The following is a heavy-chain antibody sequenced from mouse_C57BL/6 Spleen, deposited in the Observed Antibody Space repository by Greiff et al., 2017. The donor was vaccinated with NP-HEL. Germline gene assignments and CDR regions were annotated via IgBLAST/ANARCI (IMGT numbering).Heavy chain of an antibody. Sequence: EVQLVESGGGLVKPGGSLKLSCAASGFTFSDYGMHWVRQAPEKGLEWVAYISSGSSTIYYADTVKGRFTISRDNAKNTLFLQMTSLRSEDTAMYYCAIGSGDAMDYWGQGTSVTVSS. CDR1: GFTFSDYG. V-gene: IGHV5-17*01. D-gene: IGHD1-1*01. CDR2: ISSGSSTI. CDR3: AIGSGDAMDY. J-gene: IGHJ4*01.